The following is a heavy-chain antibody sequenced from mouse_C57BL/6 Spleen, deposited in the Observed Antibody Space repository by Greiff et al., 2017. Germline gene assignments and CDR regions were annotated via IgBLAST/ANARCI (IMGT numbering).Heavy chain of an antibody. V-gene: IGHV1-42*01. Sequence: VQLKESGPELVKPGASVKISCKASGYSFTGYYMNWVKQSPEKSLEWIGEINPSTGGTTYNQKFKAKATLTVDKSSSTAYMQLKSLTSEDSAVYYWARVNYDYGSSPYWYFDVWGTGTTVTVSS. D-gene: IGHD1-1*01. J-gene: IGHJ1*03. CDR1: GYSFTGYY. CDR3: ARVNYDYGSSPYWYFDV. CDR2: INPSTGGT.